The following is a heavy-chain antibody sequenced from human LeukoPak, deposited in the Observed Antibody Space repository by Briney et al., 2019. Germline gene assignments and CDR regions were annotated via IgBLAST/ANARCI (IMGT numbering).Heavy chain of an antibody. CDR1: GFTISSYG. D-gene: IGHD2-15*01. J-gene: IGHJ4*02. Sequence: PRGSVRLSCAASGFTISSYGMHWVRQAPGKGLEWVALISYDGSLQYYADSMRGRFTISTDDSKKTLYLKMNSLRAEDTAVYYCAKRHCSGGRCWVDNWGQGTLVTVSS. CDR2: ISYDGSLQ. CDR3: AKRHCSGGRCWVDN. V-gene: IGHV3-30*18.